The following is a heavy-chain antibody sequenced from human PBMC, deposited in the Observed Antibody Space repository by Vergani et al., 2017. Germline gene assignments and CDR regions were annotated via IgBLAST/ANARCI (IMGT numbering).Heavy chain of an antibody. CDR2: LHHNGAT. Sequence: QVQLKESGPGLVKPSETLSLTCTVSNFFISSNAYYWGWIRQAPGRGLEWIGSLHHNGATSHNPSLRSRVTMSVDTSKNQFSLSLNSVTAADTAIYYCARALLRFHYYMDVWGKGTTVTVSS. V-gene: IGHV4-38-2*02. J-gene: IGHJ6*03. CDR3: ARALLRFHYYMDV. CDR1: NFFISSNAYY. D-gene: IGHD3-3*01.